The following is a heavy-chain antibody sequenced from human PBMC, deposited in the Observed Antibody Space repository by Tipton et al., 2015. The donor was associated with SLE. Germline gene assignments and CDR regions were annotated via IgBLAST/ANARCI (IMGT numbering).Heavy chain of an antibody. J-gene: IGHJ3*02. D-gene: IGHD1-14*01. CDR2: ISSSGSTI. CDR1: GFTFSSYE. V-gene: IGHV3-48*03. CDR3: AREEVFLDAFDI. Sequence: SLRLSCAASGFTFSSYEMNWVRQAPGKGLEWVSYISSSGSTIYYADSVKGRFTISRDNAKNSLYLQMNNLRAEDTAVYYCAREEVFLDAFDIWGQGTMVTVSS.